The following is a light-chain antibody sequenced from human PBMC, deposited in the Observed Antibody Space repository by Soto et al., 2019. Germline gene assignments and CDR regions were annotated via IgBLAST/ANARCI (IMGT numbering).Light chain of an antibody. J-gene: IGKJ5*01. Sequence: DIVLTQSPATLSLSPGQRATLSCRASQKISGYLGWYQQKPGQAPRLLIYADSNRATGIPARFSGSGSGREFTLTISSLEPEDFSVYYCQQRYNWPITFGQGTRLAIK. CDR3: QQRYNWPIT. V-gene: IGKV3-11*02. CDR2: ADS. CDR1: QKISGY.